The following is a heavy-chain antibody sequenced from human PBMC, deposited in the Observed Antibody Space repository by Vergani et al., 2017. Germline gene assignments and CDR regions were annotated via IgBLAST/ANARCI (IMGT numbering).Heavy chain of an antibody. CDR2: IDHTGRP. CDR3: ARVNTETNGHLYYYYDMDV. D-gene: IGHD4-11*01. Sequence: QVQLQQWGGGLLKPSETLSLTCVVNGESFTSYHWTWIRQSPGEGLEWVGDIDHTGRPDYNTSLKSRLTMSVDKSRNQFSLTLNSVTATDTAIYFCARVNTETNGHLYYYYDMDVWGQGTAVTVS. CDR1: GESFTSYH. J-gene: IGHJ6*02. V-gene: IGHV4-34*01.